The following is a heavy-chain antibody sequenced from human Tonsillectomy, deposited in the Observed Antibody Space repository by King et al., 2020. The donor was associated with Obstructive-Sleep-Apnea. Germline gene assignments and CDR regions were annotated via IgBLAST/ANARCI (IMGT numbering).Heavy chain of an antibody. CDR3: ATLNTMGYFDS. J-gene: IGHJ4*02. CDR2: VHYSGST. V-gene: IGHV4-39*07. D-gene: IGHD3-10*01. CDR1: GGSISITNYY. Sequence: PLQESGPGLVKPSETLSLTCTVSGGSISITNYYWAWIRQPPGKGLEWIGGVHYSGSTYYNPSLKSRSTISADTSRNQFSLNLRSLTAADTALYYCATLNTMGYFDSWGQGTLVTVSS.